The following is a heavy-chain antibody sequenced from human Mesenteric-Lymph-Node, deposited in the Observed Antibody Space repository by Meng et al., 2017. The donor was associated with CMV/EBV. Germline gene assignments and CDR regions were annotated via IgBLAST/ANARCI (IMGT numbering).Heavy chain of an antibody. J-gene: IGHJ4*02. CDR2: IYSGGSST. D-gene: IGHD6-19*01. CDR1: GFTFSNYA. Sequence: GGSLRLSCAASGFTFSNYAMSWVRQAPGKGLEWISIIYSGGSSTYYADSVKGRFTISRDDAKNTLCLQMNSLRAEDTAVYYCAKDYASGWYDYWGQGTLVTVSS. CDR3: AKDYASGWYDY. V-gene: IGHV3-23*03.